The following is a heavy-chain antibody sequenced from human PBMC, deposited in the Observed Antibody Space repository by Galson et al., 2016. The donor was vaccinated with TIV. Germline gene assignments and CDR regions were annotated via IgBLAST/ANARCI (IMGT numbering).Heavy chain of an antibody. Sequence: ATSGFTLPNYGMTWVRQAPGKGLEWVAVIWYDGTNTHYADSVKGRFTISKDNSENTLNLQRNTLRAEDTAVYYCARTGANTLYSGGYGDDDGFDFWGQGTMVTVSS. CDR1: GFTLPNYG. CDR2: IWYDGTNT. D-gene: IGHD1-26*01. CDR3: ARTGANTLYSGGYGDDDGFDF. J-gene: IGHJ3*01. V-gene: IGHV3-33*01.